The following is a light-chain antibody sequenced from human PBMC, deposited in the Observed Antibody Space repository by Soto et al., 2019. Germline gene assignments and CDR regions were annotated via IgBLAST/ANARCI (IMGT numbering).Light chain of an antibody. V-gene: IGKV1-12*01. CDR3: QQGASFPLA. CDR2: AAS. CDR1: EYIGTW. Sequence: DIQMTQSPFSVSASVGDTVTITCRASEYIGTWLAWYQQKPGKAPNLLISAASSLQSGVPRRFSGSRSGTDFTLTISSLQPEDFATYFCQQGASFPLAFGGGTKVEIK. J-gene: IGKJ4*01.